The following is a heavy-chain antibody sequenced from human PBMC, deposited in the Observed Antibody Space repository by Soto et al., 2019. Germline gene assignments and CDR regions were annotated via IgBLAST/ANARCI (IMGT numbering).Heavy chain of an antibody. CDR1: GGSISSYD. Sequence: PSETLCLTCTVSGGSISSYDLNWIRQPPGKGLEWIGYIYYSGSTDYNPSLKSRVTISIDTSKNQFSLKLSSVTAADTAVYYCARLSRGSSAGMDVWGQGTTVTVSS. D-gene: IGHD3-16*01. CDR2: IYYSGST. J-gene: IGHJ6*02. V-gene: IGHV4-59*08. CDR3: ARLSRGSSAGMDV.